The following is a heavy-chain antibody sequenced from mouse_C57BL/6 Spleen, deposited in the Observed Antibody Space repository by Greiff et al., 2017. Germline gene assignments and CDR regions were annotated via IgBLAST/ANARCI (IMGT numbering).Heavy chain of an antibody. CDR3: ARWDYVPYLYFDG. CDR2: SYPGDGVT. J-gene: IGHJ1*03. Sequence: VQLQESGAELVKPGASVKLSCKASGYAFSSYWMNWVKQRPGKGLEWIGKSYPGDGVTNYNGKFKGKATLTADKSSSTAYMQRSSLTSEDSAVYFCARWDYVPYLYFDGWGTGTTVTVSS. D-gene: IGHD2-4*01. CDR1: GYAFSSYW. V-gene: IGHV1-80*01.